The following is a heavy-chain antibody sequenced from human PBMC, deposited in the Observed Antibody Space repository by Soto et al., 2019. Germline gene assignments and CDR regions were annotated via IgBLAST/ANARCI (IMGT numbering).Heavy chain of an antibody. CDR1: GYTFTSYG. CDR3: ARDQGRYCSGGSCPSYYYYYGMDV. D-gene: IGHD2-15*01. J-gene: IGHJ6*02. Sequence: ASVKVSCKASGYTFTSYGISWVRQAPGQGLEWMGWISAYNGNTNYAQKLQGRVTMTTDTSTSTAYMELRSLRSDDTAVYYCARDQGRYCSGGSCPSYYYYYGMDVWGQGTTVTVS. CDR2: ISAYNGNT. V-gene: IGHV1-18*01.